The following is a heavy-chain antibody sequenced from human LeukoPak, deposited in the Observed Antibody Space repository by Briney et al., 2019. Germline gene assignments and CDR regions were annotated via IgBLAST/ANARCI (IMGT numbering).Heavy chain of an antibody. V-gene: IGHV3-21*01. D-gene: IGHD4-11*01. CDR3: ARDASTFDYSNSY. CDR2: ISSSSSYI. CDR1: GFTFSSYS. J-gene: IGHJ4*02. Sequence: PGGSLRLSRAASGFTFSSYSMNWVRQAPGKGLEWVSSISSSSSYIYYADSVKGRFTISRDNAKNSLYLQMNSLRAEDTAVYYCARDASTFDYSNSYWGQGTLVTVSS.